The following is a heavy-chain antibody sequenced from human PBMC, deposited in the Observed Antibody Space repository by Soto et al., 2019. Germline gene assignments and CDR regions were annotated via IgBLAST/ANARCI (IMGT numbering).Heavy chain of an antibody. Sequence: GASVKVSSKVSGYTLTELSMHWLRQAPGKGLEWMGGFDPEDGETIYAQKYQGRVTMTEDTSTDTAYMELSSLRSEDTAVYYCATAPPRNSGSGKGAFDIWGQGTMVTVSS. J-gene: IGHJ3*02. CDR2: FDPEDGET. V-gene: IGHV1-24*01. CDR3: ATAPPRNSGSGKGAFDI. CDR1: GYTLTELS. D-gene: IGHD1-26*01.